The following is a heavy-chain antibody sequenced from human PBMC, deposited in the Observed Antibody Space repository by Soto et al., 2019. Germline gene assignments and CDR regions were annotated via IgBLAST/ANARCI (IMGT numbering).Heavy chain of an antibody. D-gene: IGHD3-10*01. CDR1: GYNFRTFW. J-gene: IGHJ6*02. V-gene: IGHV5-51*01. CDR3: ARSHYGSGSYRYYYYGMDV. Sequence: GESLKISCSTSGYNFRTFWIGWLRQMPGKGLEWMGFIYPDDSETKYSPSFEGQVTMSSDSYRSIAYLQWSSLQASDTAMYYCARSHYGSGSYRYYYYGMDVWGQGTTVTVSS. CDR2: IYPDDSET.